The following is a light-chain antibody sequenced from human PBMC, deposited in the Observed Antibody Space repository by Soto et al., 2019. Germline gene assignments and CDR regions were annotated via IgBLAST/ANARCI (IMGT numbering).Light chain of an antibody. Sequence: DIVMTQSPLSLPVTPGEPASISCRSSESLLHSNGYNYLDWYRQKPGQSPQLLIYLGSNRASGVPGRFSGSGSGIYFTLKISRVEAEDVGVYYCMQALQTAWTFGQGTKVEIK. CDR1: ESLLHSNGYNY. V-gene: IGKV2-28*01. J-gene: IGKJ1*01. CDR3: MQALQTAWT. CDR2: LGS.